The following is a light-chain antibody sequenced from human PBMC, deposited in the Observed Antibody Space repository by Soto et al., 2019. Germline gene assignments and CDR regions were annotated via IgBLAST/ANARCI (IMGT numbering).Light chain of an antibody. CDR3: QHYNSYSS. Sequence: DIQMTQSPSTLSASVGDRVTITCRASQSISSWLAWYQQKPGKAPKVLIYKASSLESGVPSRFSGRGSGTEFTLTSSSLQPDDFATYYCQHYNSYSSFGQGTKLEIK. V-gene: IGKV1-5*03. CDR1: QSISSW. CDR2: KAS. J-gene: IGKJ2*01.